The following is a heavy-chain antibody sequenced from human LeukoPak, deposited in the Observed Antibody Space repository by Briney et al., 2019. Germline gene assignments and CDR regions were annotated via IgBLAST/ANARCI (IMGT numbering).Heavy chain of an antibody. CDR1: GGSISSGSYY. Sequence: SETLSLTCTVSGGSISSGSYYWSWIRQPAGKGLEWIGRIYTSGSTNYNPSLESRVTISVGTSKNQFSLKLSSVTAADTAVYYCARVFRRREASYDSSGYYYDYWGQGNPGHRLL. CDR3: ARVFRRREASYDSSGYYYDY. CDR2: IYTSGST. D-gene: IGHD3-22*01. V-gene: IGHV4-61*02. J-gene: IGHJ4*02.